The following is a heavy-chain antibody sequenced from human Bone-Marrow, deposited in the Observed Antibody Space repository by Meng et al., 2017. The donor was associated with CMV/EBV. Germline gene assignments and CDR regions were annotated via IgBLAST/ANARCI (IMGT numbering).Heavy chain of an antibody. J-gene: IGHJ4*01. CDR1: GYTFTGYY. CDR3: ARVQGGVYCGGDCYSLDY. V-gene: IGHV1-2*02. Sequence: ASVKVSCKASGYTFTGYYMHWVRQAPGQGLEWMGWINPNSGGTNYAQKFQGRVTMTRDTSISTAYMELSRLRSDDTAVYYCARVQGGVYCGGDCYSLDYWGHGTLVTVSS. CDR2: INPNSGGT. D-gene: IGHD2-21*01.